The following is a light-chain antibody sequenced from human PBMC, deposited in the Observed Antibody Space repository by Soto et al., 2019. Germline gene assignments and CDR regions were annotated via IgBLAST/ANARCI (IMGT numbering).Light chain of an antibody. Sequence: IGLTQSPSTRSLYRGKRXSLSCRASQSVSNFLAWYQQKPGQAPRLLIYDTSNRATGIPARFSGSGSGTDFTLTINNLEPEDFAVYYCQQRSNWPITFGQGTRLEIK. CDR2: DTS. CDR1: QSVSNF. CDR3: QQRSNWPIT. V-gene: IGKV3-11*01. J-gene: IGKJ5*01.